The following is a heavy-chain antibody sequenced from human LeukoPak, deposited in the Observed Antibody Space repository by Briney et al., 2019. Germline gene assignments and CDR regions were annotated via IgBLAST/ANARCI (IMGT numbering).Heavy chain of an antibody. CDR1: GFTFDNYT. V-gene: IGHV3-43*01. J-gene: IGHJ4*02. CDR2: ISWDGGTT. D-gene: IGHD6-19*01. CDR3: AKGQFGGSGWYEGWFDY. Sequence: PGGSLRLSCAASGFTFDNYTMHWVRQAPGKGLEWVSLISWDGGTTYYADSVKGRFTISRDNSKNSLYLQMNSLRTDDTALYYCAKGQFGGSGWYEGWFDYWGQGTLVTVSS.